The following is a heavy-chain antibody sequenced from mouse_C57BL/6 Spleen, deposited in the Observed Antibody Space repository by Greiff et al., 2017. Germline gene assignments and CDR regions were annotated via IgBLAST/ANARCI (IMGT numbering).Heavy chain of an antibody. J-gene: IGHJ3*01. V-gene: IGHV1-22*01. CDR2: INPNNGGT. D-gene: IGHD2-4*01. CDR3: AYDFGWFAC. CDR1: GYTFTDYN. Sequence: VQLQQSGPELVKPGASVKMSCKASGYTFTDYNMHWVKQSHGKSLEWIGYINPNNGGTSYNQKFKGKATLTVNKSSSTAYMERRSLTAEDSAVYYCAYDFGWFACWGQGTLVTVSA.